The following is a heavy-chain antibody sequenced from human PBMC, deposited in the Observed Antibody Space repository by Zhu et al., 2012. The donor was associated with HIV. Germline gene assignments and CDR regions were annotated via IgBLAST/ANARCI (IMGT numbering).Heavy chain of an antibody. Sequence: QVQLQQWGAGLLKPSETLSLTCAVYGASFSSYYWTWLRQSPGKGLERIGDINHSGNTNYNSSFKSRVTISIDNSKNQFSLSLKSVTADDSAVYFCAGQIAVADARPGYFDRWGQGTLVTVXS. D-gene: IGHD2-21*01. CDR3: AGQIAVADARPGYFDR. CDR2: INHSGNT. V-gene: IGHV4-34*01. J-gene: IGHJ1*01. CDR1: GASFSSYY.